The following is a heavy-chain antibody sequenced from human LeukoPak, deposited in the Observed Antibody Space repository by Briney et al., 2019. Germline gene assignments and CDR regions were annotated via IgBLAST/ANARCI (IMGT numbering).Heavy chain of an antibody. V-gene: IGHV1-69*05. CDR2: IIPIFGTA. Sequence: WMGRIIPIFGTANYAQKFQGRVTITTDESTSTAYMELSSLRSEDTAVYYCARIAVAGPAGYWGQGTLVTVSS. CDR3: ARIAVAGPAGY. D-gene: IGHD6-19*01. J-gene: IGHJ4*02.